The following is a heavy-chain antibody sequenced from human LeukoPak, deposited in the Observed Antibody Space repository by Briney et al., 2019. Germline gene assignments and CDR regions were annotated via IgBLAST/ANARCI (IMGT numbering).Heavy chain of an antibody. J-gene: IGHJ2*01. V-gene: IGHV4-39*01. CDR2: ISYSGNT. CDR3: ARRGDPPDWYFDL. CDR1: GASIRRSSYY. D-gene: IGHD2-21*02. Sequence: PSETLSLTCTVSGASIRRSSYYWGWIRQPPGKGLEWIGSISYSGNTYHNPSLKSRVTISVDTSKNQFSLKLSSVTAADTAVYYCARRGDPPDWYFDLWGRGTLVTLSS.